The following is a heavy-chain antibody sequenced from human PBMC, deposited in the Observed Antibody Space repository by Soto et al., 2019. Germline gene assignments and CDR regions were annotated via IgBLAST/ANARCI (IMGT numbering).Heavy chain of an antibody. J-gene: IGHJ4*02. Sequence: SETLSLTCTVSGGSINSYYWSWIRQPPGKGLEWIGYIYYSGSTNYNPSLKSRVTISVDTSKNQFSLKLSSVTAADTAVYYCARVGYYYDSSGYYYSYYFDYWGQGTLVTVSS. V-gene: IGHV4-59*01. CDR2: IYYSGST. CDR3: ARVGYYYDSSGYYYSYYFDY. D-gene: IGHD3-22*01. CDR1: GGSINSYY.